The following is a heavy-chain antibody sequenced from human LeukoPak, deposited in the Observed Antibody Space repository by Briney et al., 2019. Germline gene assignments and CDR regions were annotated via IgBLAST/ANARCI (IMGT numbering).Heavy chain of an antibody. J-gene: IGHJ4*02. D-gene: IGHD3-10*01. CDR2: ISSSTTNNI. V-gene: IGHV3-21*01. CDR3: ARDRGFEMGLFDY. CDR1: GFTFSSYN. Sequence: PGGSLRLSCAASGFTFSSYNMNWVRQAPGKGLEWVSSISSSTTNNIYYADSVKGRFTISRDNAKNSLYLQMNSLRAEDTAVYYCARDRGFEMGLFDYWGQGTLVTVSS.